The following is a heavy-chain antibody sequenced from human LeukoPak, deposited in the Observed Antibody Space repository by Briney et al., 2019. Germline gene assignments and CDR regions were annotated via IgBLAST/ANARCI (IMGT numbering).Heavy chain of an antibody. J-gene: IGHJ5*02. CDR3: AKALVLRYFDWFFEP. CDR1: GFTFSSYG. Sequence: PGRSLRLSCAASGFTFSSYGMHWVRQAPGKGLDWVAVISYDRSNKYYADSVKGRFTISRDNSKNTLYLQMNSLRAEDTAVYYGAKALVLRYFDWFFEPWGQGTLVTVSS. CDR2: ISYDRSNK. D-gene: IGHD3-9*01. V-gene: IGHV3-30*18.